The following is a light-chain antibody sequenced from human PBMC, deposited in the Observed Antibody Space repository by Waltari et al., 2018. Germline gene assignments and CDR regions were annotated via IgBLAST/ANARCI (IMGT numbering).Light chain of an antibody. CDR1: QSVRTN. Sequence: DIIMTQSPDTLSVSPGERATLSCRASQSVRTNVAWYQQRPGQAPILLIYAASTRATGVSARFSGGGSGTDFTLTITSLQSEDFAVYYCHQYNNWPQNTFGQGTRLEIK. CDR3: HQYNNWPQNT. J-gene: IGKJ5*01. CDR2: AAS. V-gene: IGKV3-15*01.